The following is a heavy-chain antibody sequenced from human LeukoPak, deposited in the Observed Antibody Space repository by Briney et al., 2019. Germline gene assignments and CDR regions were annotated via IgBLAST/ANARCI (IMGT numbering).Heavy chain of an antibody. V-gene: IGHV4-59*08. CDR3: AIFPLNYAEYYFDY. J-gene: IGHJ4*02. CDR1: GGSISSYY. D-gene: IGHD2-2*01. CDR2: IYYRGST. Sequence: SETLSLTCTVSGGSISSYYWSWIRQSSGKGLEWIGYIYYRGSTSYSPSLKSRVTISVDTSKNQFSLKLRTVTAADTAVYYCAIFPLNYAEYYFDYWGQGILVTVSS.